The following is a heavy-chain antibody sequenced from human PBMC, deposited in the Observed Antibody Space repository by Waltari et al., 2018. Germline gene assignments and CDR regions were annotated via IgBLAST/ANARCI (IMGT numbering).Heavy chain of an antibody. CDR3: ARGWLQVAPPYYYYMDV. Sequence: QVQLLQWGAGLLKPSETLSLTCAVYGGSFSGYYWSWLRQLPGKGLGWLGEINPNASTDDNPSLKSLATISIETSKNQFSLKLDSVTAADTGVYYCARGWLQVAPPYYYYMDVWDRGTAVTVSS. CDR1: GGSFSGYY. J-gene: IGHJ6*03. D-gene: IGHD6-19*01. CDR2: INPNAST. V-gene: IGHV4-34*04.